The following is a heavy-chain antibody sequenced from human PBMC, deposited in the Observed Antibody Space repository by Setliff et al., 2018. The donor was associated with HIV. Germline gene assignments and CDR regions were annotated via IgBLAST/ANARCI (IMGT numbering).Heavy chain of an antibody. CDR1: GFIFSRNW. J-gene: IGHJ4*02. D-gene: IGHD2-21*02. CDR3: AAPGDSGVSLDY. V-gene: IGHV3-74*01. CDR2: ISDDGKTI. Sequence: TGGSLRLSCAASGFIFSRNWMHWVRQAPGKGLVWVSRISDDGKTITYADFVKGRFSISRDNAKNTLYLQMNSLGVDDTAVYYCAAPGDSGVSLDYWGQGTLVTVSS.